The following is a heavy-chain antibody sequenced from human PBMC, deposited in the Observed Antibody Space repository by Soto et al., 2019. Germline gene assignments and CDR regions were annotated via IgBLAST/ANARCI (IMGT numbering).Heavy chain of an antibody. CDR2: MNPNSGNT. V-gene: IGHV1-8*01. J-gene: IGHJ5*02. D-gene: IGHD6-13*01. CDR1: GYTFTSYD. CDR3: ARERSAAGTGWFDP. Sequence: QVQLVQSGAEVKKPGASVKVSCKASGYTFTSYDINWVRQATGQELEWMGWMNPNSGNTGYAQKFQGRVTMTRNTSMSTAYMELSSLRSEDTAVYYCARERSAAGTGWFDPWGQGTLVTVSS.